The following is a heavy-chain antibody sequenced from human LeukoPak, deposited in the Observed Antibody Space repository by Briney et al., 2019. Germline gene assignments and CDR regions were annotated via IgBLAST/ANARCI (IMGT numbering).Heavy chain of an antibody. CDR2: IYYSGST. Sequence: SETLSLTCTVSGGSISSGDYYWSWIRQPPGKGLEWIGYIYYSGSTYYNPSLKSRVTISVDTSKNQFSLKLSSVTAADTAVYYCARYSFGLVARYNIWGQGTLVTVSS. CDR1: GGSISSGDYY. V-gene: IGHV4-30-4*01. CDR3: ARYSFGLVARYNI. D-gene: IGHD1-14*01. J-gene: IGHJ4*02.